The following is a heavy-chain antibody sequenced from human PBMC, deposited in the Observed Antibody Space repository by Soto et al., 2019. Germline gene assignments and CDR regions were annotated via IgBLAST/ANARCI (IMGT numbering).Heavy chain of an antibody. D-gene: IGHD3-3*01. Sequence: GGSLRLSCAASGFTFRNAWMNWVRQAPGKGLEWVGRIKSKIDGETTDYAAPVKGRFTISRDDSKDTLYLQMNSLETEDTAVYYCPTEPGFFGYNGAFLFWGQGTLVTVSS. CDR3: PTEPGFFGYNGAFLF. J-gene: IGHJ4*02. CDR2: IKSKIDGETT. CDR1: GFTFRNAW. V-gene: IGHV3-15*07.